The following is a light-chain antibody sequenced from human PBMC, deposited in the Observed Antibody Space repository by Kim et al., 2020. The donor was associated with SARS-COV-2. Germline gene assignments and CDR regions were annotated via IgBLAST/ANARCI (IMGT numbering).Light chain of an antibody. Sequence: GQGVTISFSGSSANIGSNYVSWYQQLPGTAPKLLIYRNNQRPSGVPDRFSGSKSGTSASLAISGLRSEDEADYYCAAWDDSLSGVVFGGGTQLTVL. J-gene: IGLJ2*01. CDR1: SANIGSNY. V-gene: IGLV1-47*01. CDR3: AAWDDSLSGVV. CDR2: RNN.